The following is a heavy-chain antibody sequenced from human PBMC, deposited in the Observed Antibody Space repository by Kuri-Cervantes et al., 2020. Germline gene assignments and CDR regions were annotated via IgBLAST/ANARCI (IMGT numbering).Heavy chain of an antibody. J-gene: IGHJ3*01. D-gene: IGHD6-6*01. V-gene: IGHV1-18*04. CDR3: ARDQDGQLAPDDPFDF. Sequence: ASVKVSCKASGYTFTYRYLHWVRQAPGQGLEWMGWISAYNGNTNYAQKLQGRVTMTTDTSTSTAYMELSSLRSEDTAVYYCARDQDGQLAPDDPFDFWGLGTMVTVSS. CDR1: GYTFTYRY. CDR2: ISAYNGNT.